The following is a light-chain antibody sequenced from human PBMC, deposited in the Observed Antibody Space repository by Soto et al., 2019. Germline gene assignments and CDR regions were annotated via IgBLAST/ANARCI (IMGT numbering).Light chain of an antibody. CDR1: QSIGIS. V-gene: IGKV1-33*01. CDR2: DAS. J-gene: IGKJ4*01. Sequence: DIQMTQSPSSLSASVGDGVTITCRASQSIGISLNWYQQRPGKAPKLLIYDASNLETGVPSRFSGSGSGTDFTFTISSLQPEDIATYCCQQYDNLPLTFGGGTKVDIK. CDR3: QQYDNLPLT.